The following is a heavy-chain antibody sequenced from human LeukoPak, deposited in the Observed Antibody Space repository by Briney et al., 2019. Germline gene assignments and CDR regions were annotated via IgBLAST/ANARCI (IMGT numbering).Heavy chain of an antibody. CDR2: IRYDGTTR. V-gene: IGHV3-30*02. CDR1: GFTFSAYG. CDR3: AKMEGFYGAGPTWTIDS. J-gene: IGHJ4*02. Sequence: GGSLRLSCEASGFTFSAYGMHWVRQAPGKGLEWVAFIRYDGTTRHYGDSMKGRVTISRDNSKNTVALQMNSLRVEDTGVYYCAKMEGFYGAGPTWTIDSWGQGNLVVVSS. D-gene: IGHD3-10*01.